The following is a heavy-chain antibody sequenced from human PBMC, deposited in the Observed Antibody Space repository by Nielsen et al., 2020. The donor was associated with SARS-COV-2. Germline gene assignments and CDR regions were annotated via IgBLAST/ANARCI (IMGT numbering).Heavy chain of an antibody. D-gene: IGHD2-2*01. V-gene: IGHV4-59*08. J-gene: IGHJ5*02. CDR1: GGSIRSNY. CDR2: IYYTGRT. Sequence: SETLSLTCTVSGGSIRSNYWSWIRQPPGKGLEWIGNIYYTGRTNYNPSLKSRVTTSVDTSKDQFSLKLSSVTAADTAVYYCARHFSSSPLNNWFDPWGQGTLVTVSS. CDR3: ARHFSSSPLNNWFDP.